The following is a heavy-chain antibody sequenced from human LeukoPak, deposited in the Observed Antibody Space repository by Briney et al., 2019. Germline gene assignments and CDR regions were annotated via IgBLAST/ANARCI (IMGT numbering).Heavy chain of an antibody. CDR2: IKQDGSEK. J-gene: IGHJ4*02. Sequence: PGGSLRLSCAASGFTLSSYWMSWVRQAPGKGLEWMARIKQDGSEKHYVDSVKGRFTISRDNAKNSVYLQMNTLKAEDTAVYYCARYIETPRRDLDYWGQGTLVTVSS. CDR1: GFTLSSYW. V-gene: IGHV3-7*01. D-gene: IGHD4-23*01. CDR3: ARYIETPRRDLDY.